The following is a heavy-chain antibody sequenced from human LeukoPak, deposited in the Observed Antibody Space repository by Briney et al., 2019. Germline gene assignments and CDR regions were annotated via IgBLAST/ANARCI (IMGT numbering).Heavy chain of an antibody. CDR1: GYTFTSYY. J-gene: IGHJ5*02. Sequence: GASVKVSCKASGYTFTSYYMHWVRQAPGQGLEWMGIINPSGGSTSYAQKFQGRVTMTRDTSTSTVYMELSSLRSEDTAVYYYARVGLRGYSTINWFDPWGQGTLVTVSS. CDR3: ARVGLRGYSTINWFDP. V-gene: IGHV1-46*01. CDR2: INPSGGST. D-gene: IGHD5-18*01.